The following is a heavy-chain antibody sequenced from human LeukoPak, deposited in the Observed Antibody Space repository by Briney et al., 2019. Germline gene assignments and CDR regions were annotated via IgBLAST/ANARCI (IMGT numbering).Heavy chain of an antibody. CDR1: GYTFTDYH. J-gene: IGHJ6*03. V-gene: IGHV1-2*02. D-gene: IGHD2-2*01. CDR3: ARGDQLPRSYYYYYYMDV. Sequence: ASVKVSCKASGYTFTDYHMHWVRQAPGQGLEWMGWINPNSGGTNYAQKFQGRVTMTRDTSISTAYMELSRLRSDDTAVYYCARGDQLPRSYYYYYYMDVWGKGTTVTVSS. CDR2: INPNSGGT.